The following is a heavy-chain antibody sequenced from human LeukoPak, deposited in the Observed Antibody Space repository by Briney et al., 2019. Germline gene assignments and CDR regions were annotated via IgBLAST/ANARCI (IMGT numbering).Heavy chain of an antibody. CDR2: INPNSGGT. J-gene: IGHJ5*02. CDR1: GYTFTGYY. D-gene: IGHD3-9*01. V-gene: IGHV1-2*02. Sequence: ASVKVSCKASGYTFTGYYMHWVRQAPGQGLEWMGWINPNSGGTNYAQKFQGRVTMTTDTSTSTAYMELRSLRSDDTAVYFFFKLKTSYEILTGYYNRNWFDPWGQGTLVTVSS. CDR3: FKLKTSYEILTGYYNRNWFDP.